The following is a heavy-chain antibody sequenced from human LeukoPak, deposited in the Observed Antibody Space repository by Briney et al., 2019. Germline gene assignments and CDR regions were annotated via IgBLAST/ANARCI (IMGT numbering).Heavy chain of an antibody. CDR3: ARDLGYCSGGSCYSTAFDI. J-gene: IGHJ3*02. Sequence: PGGSLRLSCAASGFTFSSYSMNWVRQAPGKGLEWVSSISSSSSYIYYADSVKGRFTISRDNAKNSLYLQMNSLRAEDTAVYYCARDLGYCSGGSCYSTAFDIWGQGTMVTVSS. CDR2: ISSSSSYI. D-gene: IGHD2-15*01. V-gene: IGHV3-21*01. CDR1: GFTFSSYS.